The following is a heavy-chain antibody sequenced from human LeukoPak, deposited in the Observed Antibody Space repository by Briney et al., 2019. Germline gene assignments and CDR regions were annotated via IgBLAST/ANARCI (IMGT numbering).Heavy chain of an antibody. CDR3: AKRTDSDYGDC. CDR2: ISYIGDKM. J-gene: IGHJ4*02. Sequence: GGSLRLSCAAAGFSFSSSAMSWVRQAPGNGLDSVSAISYIGDKMYYADSVKGRFTISRDNSKNTLYLQMNSLRAEDTAVYYCAKRTDSDYGDCWGQGTLVTVSS. V-gene: IGHV3-23*01. D-gene: IGHD2/OR15-2a*01. CDR1: GFSFSSSA.